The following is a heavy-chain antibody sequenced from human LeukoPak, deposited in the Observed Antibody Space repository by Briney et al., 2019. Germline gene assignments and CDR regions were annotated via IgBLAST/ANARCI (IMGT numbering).Heavy chain of an antibody. Sequence: ASVKVSCKASGYTFTSYFIHWVRQAPGQGLEWMGIISPSDGSTSYAQRFQGRVTMTRDTSTNTVYMELSSLRSADTAVYYCARDHSVDIYYYYGMDVWGQGTTITISS. V-gene: IGHV1-46*01. CDR2: ISPSDGST. J-gene: IGHJ6*02. CDR3: ARDHSVDIYYYYGMDV. D-gene: IGHD2-15*01. CDR1: GYTFTSYF.